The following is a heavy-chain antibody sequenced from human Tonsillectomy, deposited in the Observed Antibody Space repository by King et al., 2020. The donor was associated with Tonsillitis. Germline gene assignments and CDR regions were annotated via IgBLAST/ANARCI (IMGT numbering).Heavy chain of an antibody. D-gene: IGHD6-19*01. J-gene: IGHJ4*02. CDR3: ARRSSAWEFDY. CDR1: GYVFTTYW. CDR2: IYPDDSDT. V-gene: IGHV5-51*01. Sequence: DVQLVESGAEVKKPGESLKISCEGFGYVFTTYWIVWVRQMPGKGLEWMGIIYPDDSDTKYSPSFEGRVTISADKSLSTAYLQWSSLKASDTAIYYCARRSSAWEFDYWGQGTLVTVSS.